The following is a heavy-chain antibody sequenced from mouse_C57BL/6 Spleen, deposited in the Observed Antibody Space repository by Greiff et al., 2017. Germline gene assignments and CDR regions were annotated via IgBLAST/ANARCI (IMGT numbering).Heavy chain of an antibody. J-gene: IGHJ4*01. Sequence: VQLKESGGGLVKPGGSLKLSCAASGFTFSDYGMHWVRQAPEKGLEWVAYISSGSSTIYYADTVKGRFTISRDNAKNTLFLQMTSLRSEDTAMYYCARGRVVDYYAMDYWGQGTSVTVSS. V-gene: IGHV5-17*01. CDR3: ARGRVVDYYAMDY. CDR2: ISSGSSTI. CDR1: GFTFSDYG. D-gene: IGHD1-1*01.